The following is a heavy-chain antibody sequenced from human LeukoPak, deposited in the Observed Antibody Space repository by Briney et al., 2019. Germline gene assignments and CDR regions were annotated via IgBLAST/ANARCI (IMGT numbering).Heavy chain of an antibody. J-gene: IGHJ4*02. Sequence: GGSLRLSCAASGFIFSDYYMSWIRQAPGKGLEWVSYISSSGSTIYYADSVKGRFTISRDNAKNSLYLQMNSLRAEDTAVYYCARDKYYYDSSGLWGYWGQGTLVTVSS. CDR2: ISSSGSTI. CDR3: ARDKYYYDSSGLWGY. CDR1: GFIFSDYY. V-gene: IGHV3-11*04. D-gene: IGHD3-22*01.